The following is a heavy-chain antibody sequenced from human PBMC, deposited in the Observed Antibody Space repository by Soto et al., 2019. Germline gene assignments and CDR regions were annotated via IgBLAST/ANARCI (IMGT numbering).Heavy chain of an antibody. Sequence: GGSLRLSCAASGFTFSSYGMHWVRQAPGKGLEWVAFISYHGSNKYYADSVKGRFTISRDNSKNTLYLQMNSLRADDTAVYDCAKDSSGSLDYWGQGTLVTVSS. J-gene: IGHJ4*02. V-gene: IGHV3-30*18. CDR2: ISYHGSNK. CDR1: GFTFSSYG. CDR3: AKDSSGSLDY. D-gene: IGHD3-3*01.